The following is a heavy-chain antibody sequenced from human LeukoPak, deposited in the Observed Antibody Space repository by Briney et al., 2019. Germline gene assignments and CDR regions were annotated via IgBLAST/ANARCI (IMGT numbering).Heavy chain of an antibody. CDR2: ISGSGGST. CDR3: AKDIKRYSSSWPTAGFDY. CDR1: GFTFSSYA. J-gene: IGHJ4*02. V-gene: IGHV3-23*01. D-gene: IGHD6-13*01. Sequence: GGSLRLSCAASGFTFSSYAMSWVRQAPGKGLEWVSAISGSGGSTYYADSVKGRFTISRDNSKNTLYLQMNSLRAEDMALYYCAKDIKRYSSSWPTAGFDYWGQGTLVTVSS.